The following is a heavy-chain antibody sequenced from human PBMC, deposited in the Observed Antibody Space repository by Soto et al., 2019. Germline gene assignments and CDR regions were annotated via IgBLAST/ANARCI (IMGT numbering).Heavy chain of an antibody. Sequence: GGSLRLSCAASGFTFSSYAMSWVRQAPGKGLEWVSAISGSGGSTYYADSVKGRFTISRDNSKNTLYLQMNSLRAEDTAVYYCAKGQVLGYYYDSSPDYWGQGTLVTVSS. J-gene: IGHJ4*02. CDR3: AKGQVLGYYYDSSPDY. CDR2: ISGSGGST. D-gene: IGHD3-22*01. V-gene: IGHV3-23*01. CDR1: GFTFSSYA.